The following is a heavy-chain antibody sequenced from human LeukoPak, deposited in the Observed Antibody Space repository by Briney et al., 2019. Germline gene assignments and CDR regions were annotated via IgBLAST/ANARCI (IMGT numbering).Heavy chain of an antibody. CDR2: ISYDGSNK. D-gene: IGHD6-19*01. CDR1: GFTFSSYA. Sequence: GRSLRLSCAASGFTFSSYAMHWVRQAPGKGLEWVAVISYDGSNKYYADSVKGRFTISRDNPKNTLYLQMNSLRAEDTAVYYCARGPSGWYYYYGMDVWGQGTTVTVSS. J-gene: IGHJ6*02. V-gene: IGHV3-30-3*01. CDR3: ARGPSGWYYYYGMDV.